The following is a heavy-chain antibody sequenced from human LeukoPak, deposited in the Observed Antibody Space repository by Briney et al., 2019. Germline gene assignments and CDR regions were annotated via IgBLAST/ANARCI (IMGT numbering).Heavy chain of an antibody. CDR2: ISTDESST. J-gene: IGHJ4*02. V-gene: IGHV3-74*01. CDR3: ASGGRSFGYDS. CDR1: GFTFSSYW. D-gene: IGHD2-15*01. Sequence: ASLRLSCVASGFTFSSYWMYWVRQAPGKGLVWVSHISTDESSTSYADSVKGRFTISRDNAKNTLYLQMNSLRGEDTAVYYCASGGRSFGYDSWGQGTLVTVSS.